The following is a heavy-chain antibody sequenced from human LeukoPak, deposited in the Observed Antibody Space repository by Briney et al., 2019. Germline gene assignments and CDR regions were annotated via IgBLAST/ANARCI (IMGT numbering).Heavy chain of an antibody. D-gene: IGHD3-22*01. CDR3: AGEDSSGYYYQGSLDY. CDR2: ISSSSSYI. J-gene: IGHJ4*02. CDR1: GFTFSSYS. Sequence: GGSLRLSCAASGFTFSSYSVNWVRQAPGKGLEWVSSISSSSSYIYYADSVKGRFTISRDNAKNSLYLQMNSLRAEDTAVYYCAGEDSSGYYYQGSLDYWGQGTLVTVSS. V-gene: IGHV3-21*01.